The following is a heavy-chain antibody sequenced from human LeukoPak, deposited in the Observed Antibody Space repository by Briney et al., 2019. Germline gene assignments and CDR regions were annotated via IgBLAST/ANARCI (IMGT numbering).Heavy chain of an antibody. Sequence: KTGGSLRLSCAASGFSFITYNMNWVRQAPGKGLEWVSSITMSSTYIYHADSVKGRFTIPRDNAKNSLFLQMNSLRAEDTAVYYCARVLRDYYFDYWGQGTLVTVSS. CDR3: ARVLRDYYFDY. J-gene: IGHJ4*02. V-gene: IGHV3-21*01. D-gene: IGHD3-9*01. CDR1: GFSFITYN. CDR2: ITMSSTYI.